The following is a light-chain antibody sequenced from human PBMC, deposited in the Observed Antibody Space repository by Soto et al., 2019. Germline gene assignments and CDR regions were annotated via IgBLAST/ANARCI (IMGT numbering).Light chain of an antibody. CDR1: QSLTKY. V-gene: IGKV1-39*01. CDR3: HQSYSFPYT. Sequence: DIQMTQSPSSLSASVGDRVTITCRASQSLTKYLNWYQQKPGKAPKRLIYAASSLQSGVPSRFSGSGSVTDFTLAISSLQPEDYETYYCHQSYSFPYTVGQGTKVDIK. J-gene: IGKJ2*01. CDR2: AAS.